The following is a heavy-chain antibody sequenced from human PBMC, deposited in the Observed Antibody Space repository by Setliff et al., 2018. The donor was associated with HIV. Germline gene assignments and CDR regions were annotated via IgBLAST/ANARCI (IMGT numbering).Heavy chain of an antibody. CDR3: ARDGDSSGWYGYYYYMDV. J-gene: IGHJ6*03. D-gene: IGHD6-19*01. V-gene: IGHV1-3*01. Sequence: ASVKVSCKASGYTFTNYAMHWVRQAPGQRLEWMGWINAGNGDTKYSQKFQGRVTFTWDTSASTAYMELSSLRSEDTALYYCARDGDSSGWYGYYYYMDVWGKGTTVTVSS. CDR2: INAGNGDT. CDR1: GYTFTNYA.